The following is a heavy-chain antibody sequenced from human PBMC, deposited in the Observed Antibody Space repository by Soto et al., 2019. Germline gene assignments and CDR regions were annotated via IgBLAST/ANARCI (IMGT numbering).Heavy chain of an antibody. V-gene: IGHV3-30-3*01. J-gene: IGHJ6*02. CDR2: ISYDGSNK. CDR1: GFTFSSYA. CDR3: ASSTYYEIYNYYGMDV. D-gene: IGHD3-22*01. Sequence: QVQLVESGGGVVQPGRSLRLSCAASGFTFSSYAMHWVRQAPGKGLEWVAVISYDGSNKYYADSVKGRFTISRDNSKNTLYLQMNSLRAEDTAVYYCASSTYYEIYNYYGMDVWGRGTTVTVSS.